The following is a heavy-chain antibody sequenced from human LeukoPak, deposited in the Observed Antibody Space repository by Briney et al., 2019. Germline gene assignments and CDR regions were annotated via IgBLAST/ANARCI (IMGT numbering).Heavy chain of an antibody. Sequence: SETLSLTCTVYGGSFSGYYWSWIRQPPGKGLEWIGEINHSGSTNYNPSLKSRVTISVDTSKNQFSLKLSSVTAADTAVYYCARRKTSSGSYYIPKNYYYYYMDVWGKGTTVTISS. CDR3: ARRKTSSGSYYIPKNYYYYYMDV. V-gene: IGHV4-34*01. D-gene: IGHD3-10*01. CDR2: INHSGST. J-gene: IGHJ6*03. CDR1: GGSFSGYY.